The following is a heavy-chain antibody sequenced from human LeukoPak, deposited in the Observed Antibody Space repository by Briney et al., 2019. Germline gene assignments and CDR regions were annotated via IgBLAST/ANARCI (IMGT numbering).Heavy chain of an antibody. J-gene: IGHJ4*02. CDR1: GGTFSSYA. CDR3: ARDLGRSAYDRGYFDY. D-gene: IGHD5-12*01. Sequence: ASVKVSCKASGGTFSSYAISWVRQAPGQGLEWMGGIIPIFGTANYAQKFQGRVTITADKSTSTAYMELSSLRSEDTAVYYCARDLGRSAYDRGYFDYWGQGTLVTVSS. CDR2: IIPIFGTA. V-gene: IGHV1-69*06.